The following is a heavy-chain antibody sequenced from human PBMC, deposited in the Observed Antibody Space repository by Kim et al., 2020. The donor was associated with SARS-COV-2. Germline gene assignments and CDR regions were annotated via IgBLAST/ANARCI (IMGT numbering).Heavy chain of an antibody. Sequence: SETLSLTCAVYGGSFSGYYWSWIRQPPGKGLEWIGEINHSGSTNYNPSLKSRVTISVDTSKNQFSLKLSSVTAADTAVYYCARGRSSSWRLYYYGMDVWGQGTTVTVSS. CDR3: ARGRSSSWRLYYYGMDV. CDR2: INHSGST. V-gene: IGHV4-34*01. CDR1: GGSFSGYY. J-gene: IGHJ6*02. D-gene: IGHD6-13*01.